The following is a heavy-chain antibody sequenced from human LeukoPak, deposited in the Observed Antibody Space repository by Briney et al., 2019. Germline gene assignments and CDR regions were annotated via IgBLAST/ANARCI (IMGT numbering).Heavy chain of an antibody. CDR2: IYHSGST. Sequence: SETLSLTCAVSGYSISSGYYWGWIRQPPGKGLEWIGSIYHSGSTYYNPSLKSRVTISVDTSKNQFSLKLSSVTAADTAVYYCVRLPTTGWVDYWGQGTLVTVSS. D-gene: IGHD4-17*01. CDR3: VRLPTTGWVDY. J-gene: IGHJ4*02. V-gene: IGHV4-38-2*01. CDR1: GYSISSGYY.